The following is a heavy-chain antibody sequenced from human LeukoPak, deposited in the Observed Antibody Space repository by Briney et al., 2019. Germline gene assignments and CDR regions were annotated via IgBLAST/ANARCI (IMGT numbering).Heavy chain of an antibody. D-gene: IGHD3-9*01. J-gene: IGHJ4*02. CDR1: GFTFSSYS. Sequence: GGSLRLSCAASGFTFSSYSMNWVRQAPGKGLEWVSSISSSSSYIYYADSVEGRFTISRDNAKNSLYLQMNSLRAEDTAVYYCARSPLRYFDWYFDYWGQGTLVTVSS. CDR2: ISSSSSYI. CDR3: ARSPLRYFDWYFDY. V-gene: IGHV3-21*01.